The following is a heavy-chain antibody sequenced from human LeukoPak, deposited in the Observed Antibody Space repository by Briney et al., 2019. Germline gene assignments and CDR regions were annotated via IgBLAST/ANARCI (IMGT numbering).Heavy chain of an antibody. CDR1: GFTFSGYA. CDR2: ISGSGGST. Sequence: GGSLRLSCAASGFTFSGYAMSWVRQAPGKGLEWVSAISGSGGSTYYADSVKGRFTISRDNSKNTLYLQMNSLRAEDTAVYYCAVSITIFGVFDYWGQGTLVTVSS. D-gene: IGHD3-3*01. CDR3: AVSITIFGVFDY. J-gene: IGHJ4*02. V-gene: IGHV3-23*01.